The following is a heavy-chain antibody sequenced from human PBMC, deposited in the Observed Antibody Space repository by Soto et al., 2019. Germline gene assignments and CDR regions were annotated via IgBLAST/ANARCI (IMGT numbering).Heavy chain of an antibody. V-gene: IGHV3-74*01. CDR1: GCTFNNYW. Sequence: GGALRLSCAASGCTFNNYWIHWVRQAPGEGLVWVSRIKSDGSSTSYADSVKGRFTISRDNAMRSLFLHMNSLRDEDTAVYYCARDGKGAAYTHGPYHFDYRAQRAPVPVSS. CDR3: ARDGKGAAYTHGPYHFDY. J-gene: IGHJ4*02. D-gene: IGHD5-18*01. CDR2: IKSDGSST.